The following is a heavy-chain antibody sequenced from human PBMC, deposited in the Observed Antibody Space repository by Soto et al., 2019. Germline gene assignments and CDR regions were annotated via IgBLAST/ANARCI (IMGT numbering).Heavy chain of an antibody. D-gene: IGHD3-3*01. J-gene: IGHJ6*02. Sequence: SGTLSVTCTITGGAISSYHWSWMREPPGKGLEWIGHIYYSGSTNYNPSLKSRVPISVDTSKNQCSLRLSSVTAADTAVDECARDSGYTYFYFMSGCPPCDTGFDVWXSGTPGT. V-gene: IGHV4-59*01. CDR2: IYYSGST. CDR3: ARDSGYTYFYFMSGCPPCDTGFDV. CDR1: GGAISSYH.